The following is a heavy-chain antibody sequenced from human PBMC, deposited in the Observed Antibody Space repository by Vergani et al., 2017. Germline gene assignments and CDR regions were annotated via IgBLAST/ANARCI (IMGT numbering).Heavy chain of an antibody. J-gene: IGHJ3*02. CDR2: IYTSGSA. CDR1: GGSLSSGSYY. CDR3: ASGYYDSSGYYRLHAFDI. Sequence: QVQLQESGPGLGKPSQILSLIFTVSGGSLSSGSYYWSWIGQRAGKGLDWIGRIYTSGSANYNPTLKRRVTISVDTSKNQFSLNLRSVTDADTAVYYCASGYYDSSGYYRLHAFDIWGQGTMVTVSS. V-gene: IGHV4-61*02. D-gene: IGHD3-22*01.